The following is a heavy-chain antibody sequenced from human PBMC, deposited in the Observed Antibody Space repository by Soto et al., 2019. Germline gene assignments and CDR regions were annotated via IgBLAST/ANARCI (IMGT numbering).Heavy chain of an antibody. V-gene: IGHV1-3*01. CDR1: GYSFTAYN. D-gene: IGHD3-10*01. J-gene: IGHJ5*02. CDR3: ARVAPSGGSVPRFDP. CDR2: INAGNGNT. Sequence: QVQLVQNGAEVKEPGASVRLSCKAFGYSFTAYNIHWVRQAPGQGLEWMGWINAGNGNTRSSRKFQGRVIITRDTSATTAYLEVDSLRSEDTAIYYCARVAPSGGSVPRFDPWGQGTLLTVSS.